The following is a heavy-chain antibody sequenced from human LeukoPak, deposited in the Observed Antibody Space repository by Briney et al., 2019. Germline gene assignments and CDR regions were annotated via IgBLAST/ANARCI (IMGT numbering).Heavy chain of an antibody. J-gene: IGHJ4*02. CDR2: ISSSGSTI. V-gene: IGHV3-48*03. CDR3: ARRGYCTNGVCYSLDY. D-gene: IGHD2-8*01. Sequence: GGSLRLSCAASGFTFSSYEMNWVRQAPGKGLEWDSYISSSGSTIYYADSVKGRFTISRDNAKNSLYLQMNSLRAEDTAVYYCARRGYCTNGVCYSLDYWGPGTLVTVSS. CDR1: GFTFSSYE.